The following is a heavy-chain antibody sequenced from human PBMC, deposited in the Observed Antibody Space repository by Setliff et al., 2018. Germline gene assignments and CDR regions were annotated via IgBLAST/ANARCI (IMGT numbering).Heavy chain of an antibody. D-gene: IGHD2-15*01. CDR2: ISAYNGNT. CDR1: GYTFTSYG. Sequence: ASVKVSCKASGYTFTSYGISWVRQAPGQGLEWMGWISAYNGNTNYAQKLQGRVTMTTDTSTSTAYMELRSLRSADTAVYYCARDLVGYCSGGSCYDWDYWGQGTLVTVSS. J-gene: IGHJ4*02. CDR3: ARDLVGYCSGGSCYDWDY. V-gene: IGHV1-18*01.